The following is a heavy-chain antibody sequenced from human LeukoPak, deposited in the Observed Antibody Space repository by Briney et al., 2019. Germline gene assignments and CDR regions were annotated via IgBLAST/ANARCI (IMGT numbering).Heavy chain of an antibody. CDR3: ARDLAVAVVYGMDV. J-gene: IGHJ6*02. D-gene: IGHD6-19*01. CDR1: GFTFSSYA. Sequence: GGSLRLSCAASGFTFSSYAMHWVRQAPGKGLEWVAVISYDGSNKYYADSVKGRFTISGDNSKNTLYLQMNSLRAEDTAVYYCARDLAVAVVYGMDVWGQGTTVTVSS. V-gene: IGHV3-30-3*01. CDR2: ISYDGSNK.